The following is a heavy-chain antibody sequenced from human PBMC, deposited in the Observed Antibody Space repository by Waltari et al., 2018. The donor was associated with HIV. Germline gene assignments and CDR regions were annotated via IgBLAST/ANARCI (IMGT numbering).Heavy chain of an antibody. CDR1: GGSISNSNYY. J-gene: IGHJ4*02. CDR2: IYYSGST. CDR3: ARSSSLNHPNFDY. Sequence: QLQLQESGPGLVKPSETLSLTCTVSGGSISNSNYYWGWIRQPPGKGLEWIGSIYYSGSTYDNPALKSRVTISVDMSKNQFSLKLSSVTAADTAVYYCARSSSLNHPNFDYWGQGTLVTVSS. D-gene: IGHD3-16*02. V-gene: IGHV4-39*01.